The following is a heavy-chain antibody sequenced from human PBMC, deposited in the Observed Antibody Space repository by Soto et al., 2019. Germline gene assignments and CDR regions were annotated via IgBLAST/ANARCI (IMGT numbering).Heavy chain of an antibody. Sequence: EVQLLESGGGLVQPGGSLRLSCAASGFTFSNYAMNWVRQAPGKGLEWVSTISSSSGSTYYADSVKGRFTISSDNSKKSQYLQMNSLRGDDTAVYYCAKVGSERYSGQHSDYWGQGTLVTISS. J-gene: IGHJ4*02. CDR3: AKVGSERYSGQHSDY. CDR1: GFTFSNYA. V-gene: IGHV3-23*01. D-gene: IGHD5-12*01. CDR2: ISSSSGST.